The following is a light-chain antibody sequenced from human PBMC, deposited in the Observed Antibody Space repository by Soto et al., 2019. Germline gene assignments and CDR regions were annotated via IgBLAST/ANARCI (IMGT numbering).Light chain of an antibody. CDR3: QSYDNSLNGPV. V-gene: IGLV1-40*01. J-gene: IGLJ1*01. Sequence: QSALTQPPSVSGAPGQRVSISCTGGSSKIGAGYDAHWYQQLPGKVPRLLIYNDNNRPSGVPDRFSGSKSGTSASLAITGIQPEDEANYYCQSYDNSLNGPVFGPGTKVTVL. CDR2: NDN. CDR1: SSKIGAGYD.